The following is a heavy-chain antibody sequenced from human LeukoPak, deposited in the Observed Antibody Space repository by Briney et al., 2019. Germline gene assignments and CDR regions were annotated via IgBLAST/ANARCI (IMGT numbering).Heavy chain of an antibody. CDR1: GYTFTSYD. V-gene: IGHV1-8*03. J-gene: IGHJ5*02. Sequence: ASVKVSCKASGYTFTSYDINWVRQATGQGLEWMGWMNPNSGNTGYAQKFQGRVTITRNTSISTAYMELTSLRSEDTAVYYCARDGSGSYFNVYNWFDPWGQGTLVTVSS. D-gene: IGHD3-10*01. CDR3: ARDGSGSYFNVYNWFDP. CDR2: MNPNSGNT.